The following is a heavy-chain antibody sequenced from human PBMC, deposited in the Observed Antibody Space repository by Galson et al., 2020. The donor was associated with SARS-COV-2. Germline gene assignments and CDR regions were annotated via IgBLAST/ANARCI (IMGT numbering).Heavy chain of an antibody. Sequence: TGGSLRLSCTASGFTFGDYAMSWVRQAPGKGLEWVGFIRSKAYGGTTEYAASVKGRFTISRDDSKSIAYLQMNSLKTEDTDVYYCTRDDFWSGYYRYWGQGTLVTVSS. V-gene: IGHV3-49*04. J-gene: IGHJ4*02. D-gene: IGHD3-3*01. CDR2: IRSKAYGGTT. CDR3: TRDDFWSGYYRY. CDR1: GFTFGDYA.